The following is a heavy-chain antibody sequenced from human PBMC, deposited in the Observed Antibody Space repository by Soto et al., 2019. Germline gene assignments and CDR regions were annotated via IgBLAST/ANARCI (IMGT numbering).Heavy chain of an antibody. Sequence: CGSLRLPWAAFGCTFSSYSMHWVRQAPGKGLEWVSSISSSSSYIYYADSVKGRFTISRDNAKNSLYLQMNSLRAEDTAVYYCARFPKYCSGGSCYVPDAFDIWGQGTMVTVSS. J-gene: IGHJ3*02. CDR3: ARFPKYCSGGSCYVPDAFDI. CDR2: ISSSSSYI. D-gene: IGHD2-15*01. V-gene: IGHV3-21*01. CDR1: GCTFSSYS.